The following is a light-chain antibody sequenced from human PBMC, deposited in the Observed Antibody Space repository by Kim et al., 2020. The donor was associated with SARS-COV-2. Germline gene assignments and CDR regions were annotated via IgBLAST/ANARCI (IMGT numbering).Light chain of an antibody. CDR1: KLGDKY. J-gene: IGLJ3*02. CDR3: QAWDSRTAV. V-gene: IGLV3-1*01. CDR2: QDS. Sequence: SYELTQPPSVSVSPGQTASITCSGDKLGDKYACWYQQKPGQSPVLVIYQDSKRPSGIPERFSGSNSGNTATLTISGTQAMEEADYYCQAWDSRTAVLGGG.